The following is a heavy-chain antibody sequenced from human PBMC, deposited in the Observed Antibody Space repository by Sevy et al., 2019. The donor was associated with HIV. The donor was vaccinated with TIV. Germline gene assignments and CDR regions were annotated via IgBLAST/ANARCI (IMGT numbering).Heavy chain of an antibody. V-gene: IGHV3-23*01. D-gene: IGHD3-22*01. J-gene: IGHJ4*02. CDR2: ISGSGSNT. CDR1: GFKFNNYA. CDR3: AKRGSGYYEVDF. Sequence: GGSLRLSCVASGFKFNNYAMGWVRQAPGKGLEWVSVISGSGSNTYYADSVKGRFSFSRENSKNTLYQQMNSLRVEDTAIYYCAKRGSGYYEVDFWGQGTLVTVSS.